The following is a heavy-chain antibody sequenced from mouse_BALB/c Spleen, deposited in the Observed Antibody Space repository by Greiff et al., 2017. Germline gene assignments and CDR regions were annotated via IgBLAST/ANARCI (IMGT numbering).Heavy chain of an antibody. CDR1: GFTFSSYA. Sequence: EVKLVESGGGLVKPGGSLKLSCAASGFTFSSYAMSWVRQTPEKTLEWVASISSGGSTYYPDSVKGRFTISRDNARNILYLQMSSLRSEDTAMYYCARETIPFAYWGQGTLVTVSA. CDR3: ARETIPFAY. J-gene: IGHJ3*01. CDR2: ISSGGST. V-gene: IGHV5-6-5*01. D-gene: IGHD1-1*02.